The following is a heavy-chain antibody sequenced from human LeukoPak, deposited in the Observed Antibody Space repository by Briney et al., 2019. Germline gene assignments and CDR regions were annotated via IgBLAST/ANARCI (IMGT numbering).Heavy chain of an antibody. CDR3: ARETDTAMVPDY. J-gene: IGHJ4*02. D-gene: IGHD5-18*01. CDR1: GYTFSSYG. V-gene: IGHV1-18*01. Sequence: ASVKVSCKASGYTFSSYGISWVREAPGQGLEWMGWISAYNGNTNYAQKLQGRVTMTTVTSKSTAYMELRSLRSDDTAVYYCARETDTAMVPDYWGQGTLVTVSS. CDR2: ISAYNGNT.